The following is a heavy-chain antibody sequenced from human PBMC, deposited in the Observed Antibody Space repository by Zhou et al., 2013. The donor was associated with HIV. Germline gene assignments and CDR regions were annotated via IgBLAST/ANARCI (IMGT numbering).Heavy chain of an antibody. V-gene: IGHV1-69*05. CDR2: IIPILNTA. D-gene: IGHD2-2*03. Sequence: QVQLVQSGAEVKKPGSSVKVSCKASGGTFSSYAISWVRQAPGQGLEWMGGIIPILNTANYAQKFQGRVTITTDESTSTAYVELSSLISADTAVYYCAREGVDVVTARFGWFDPWGQGTLVTVSS. CDR3: AREGVDVVTARFGWFDP. J-gene: IGHJ5*02. CDR1: GGTFSSYA.